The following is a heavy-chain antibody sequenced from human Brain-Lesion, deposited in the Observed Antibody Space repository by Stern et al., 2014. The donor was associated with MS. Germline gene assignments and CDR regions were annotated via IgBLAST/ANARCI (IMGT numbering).Heavy chain of an antibody. V-gene: IGHV4-4*02. J-gene: IGHJ4*02. CDR1: GGSISSSNW. CDR2: SDHSGST. CDR3: ARFPASRPHVFDS. Sequence: VQLVQSGPGLVKPSGTLSLTCAVSGGSISSSNWWSWVRQSPGKGLEWIGESDHSGSTIYNPSLKSRVTVSVAKSKNRFSLNLSSVTAADTAVYFCARFPASRPHVFDSWGQGTLVTVSS. D-gene: IGHD6-13*01.